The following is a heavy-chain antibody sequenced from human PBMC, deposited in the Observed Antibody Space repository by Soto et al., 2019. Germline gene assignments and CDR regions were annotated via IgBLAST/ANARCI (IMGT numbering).Heavy chain of an antibody. Sequence: QLGGSLRLSCAASGFAFSGSAMYWVRQASGKGPEWVGRIRSKGHNYATEYAASVKGRFTISRDDSKNTAYLQMNSLQTEDTAVYYCTRDLFSYDYSGILWFDPWGQGTLVTVSS. D-gene: IGHD3-16*01. CDR2: IRSKGHNYAT. V-gene: IGHV3-73*01. CDR1: GFAFSGSA. J-gene: IGHJ5*02. CDR3: TRDLFSYDYSGILWFDP.